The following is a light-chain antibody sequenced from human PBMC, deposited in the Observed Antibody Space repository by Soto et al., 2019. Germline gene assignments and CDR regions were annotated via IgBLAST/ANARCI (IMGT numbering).Light chain of an antibody. V-gene: IGKV1-5*03. CDR3: QKYNDRFPYT. CDR1: QSISTW. CDR2: KAP. Sequence: DIQLTQSPSTLSASIGDRVTITCRASQSISTWLAWYQQKPGTAPKLLIYKAPTLEGGVPSRYSGSRSGTEFTLTVSSLQPDDFATFYCQKYNDRFPYTFGQGTKLEIK. J-gene: IGKJ2*01.